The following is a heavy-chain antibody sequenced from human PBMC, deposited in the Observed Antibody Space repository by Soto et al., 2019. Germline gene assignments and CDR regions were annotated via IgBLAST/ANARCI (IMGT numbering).Heavy chain of an antibody. CDR2: IYYSGST. J-gene: IGHJ5*02. D-gene: IGHD3-22*01. Sequence: PSETLSLTCTVSGGSINNHYWSWIRQPPGKGLEWIGYIYYSGSTNYNPSLKSRVTISVDTSKNQFSLKLSSVTAADTAVYYCARDLSYDSSGYFYSWFDPWGQGTLVTVSS. CDR1: GGSINNHY. V-gene: IGHV4-59*11. CDR3: ARDLSYDSSGYFYSWFDP.